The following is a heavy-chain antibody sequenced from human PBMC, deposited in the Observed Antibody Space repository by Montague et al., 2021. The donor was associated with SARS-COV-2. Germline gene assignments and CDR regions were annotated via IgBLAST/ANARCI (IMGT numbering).Heavy chain of an antibody. CDR3: ARGTEVAWEVLYS. Sequence: SETLSLTCAVYGGSFSGVFYTWVRQTPGKGLEWIAEVNHRGDTDYNPSLKSRVTISVDTSSNQISLILNSITAADTAVYYCARGTEVAWEVLYSWGQGTPVTVS. CDR2: VNHRGDT. D-gene: IGHD1-26*01. CDR1: GGSFSGVF. J-gene: IGHJ4*02. V-gene: IGHV4-34*01.